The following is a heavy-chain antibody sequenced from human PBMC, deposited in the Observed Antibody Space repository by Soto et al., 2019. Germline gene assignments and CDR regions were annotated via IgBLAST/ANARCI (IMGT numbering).Heavy chain of an antibody. CDR2: INPTNGRT. Sequence: QVQLVQSGAEVKKPGASVKVACKASGSNFTTYFIHWLRQAPGQGLELMWMINPTNGRTAYAHKLQGRVTRTRDTSTSTAYMELSNLTSEDTAVYFSVRGYCTPNACSGDFQHWGQGTLVTVSS. V-gene: IGHV1-46*04. J-gene: IGHJ1*01. CDR1: GSNFTTYF. D-gene: IGHD2-15*01. CDR3: VRGYCTPNACSGDFQH.